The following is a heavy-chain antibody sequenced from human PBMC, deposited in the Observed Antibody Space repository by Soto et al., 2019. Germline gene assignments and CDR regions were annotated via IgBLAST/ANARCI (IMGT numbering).Heavy chain of an antibody. V-gene: IGHV1-2*04. J-gene: IGHJ6*02. D-gene: IGHD3-3*01. CDR2: INANSGGT. CDR1: GYTFTGYY. Sequence: SVKVSCKASGYTFTGYYMHLVRQAPGQGLEWMGWINANSGGTNYEQKFQGWVTMTRDTSISTAYMELSRLRSDDTAVYYCARAPHFWSGYSGGYGMDVWGQGTTVTVSS. CDR3: ARAPHFWSGYSGGYGMDV.